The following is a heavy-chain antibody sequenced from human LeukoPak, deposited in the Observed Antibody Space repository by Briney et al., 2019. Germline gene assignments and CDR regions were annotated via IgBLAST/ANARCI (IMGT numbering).Heavy chain of an antibody. Sequence: TSETLSLTCAVYGGSFSGYYWSWIRQPPGKGLEWIGEINHSGSTNYNPSLKSRVTISVDTSKNQFSLKLSSVTAADTAVYYCARQPRYSYGPHVTPDLVSYYYYGMDVWGQGTTVTVSS. CDR1: GGSFSGYY. CDR3: ARQPRYSYGPHVTPDLVSYYYYGMDV. V-gene: IGHV4-34*01. J-gene: IGHJ6*02. CDR2: INHSGST. D-gene: IGHD5-18*01.